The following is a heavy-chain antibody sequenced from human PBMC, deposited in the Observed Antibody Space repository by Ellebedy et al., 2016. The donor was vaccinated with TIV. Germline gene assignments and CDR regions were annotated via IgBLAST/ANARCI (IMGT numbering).Heavy chain of an antibody. CDR3: ARDTDRVPDY. V-gene: IGHV1-69*13. CDR1: AGNLSRYG. CDR2: ILPIFGAP. Sequence: AASVKVSCKASAGNLSRYGLSWVRQAPGQGLEWMGGILPIFGAPNYAQKFQGRVTITADESTSTAYMELKSLRSDDTAVYFCARDTDRVPDYWGQGTLVTVSS. J-gene: IGHJ4*02.